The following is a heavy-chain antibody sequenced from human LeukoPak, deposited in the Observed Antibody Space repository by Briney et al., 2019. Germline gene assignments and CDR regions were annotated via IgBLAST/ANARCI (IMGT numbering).Heavy chain of an antibody. CDR1: GFTFSSYA. Sequence: PGRSLRLSCAASGFTFSSYAMHWVRQAPGKGLEWVAVISYDGSNKYYADSVKGRFTISRDNSKNTLYLQMNSLRAEDTAMYYCARVGTYYYDSSGYPADAFDIWGQGTMVTVSS. V-gene: IGHV3-30-3*01. CDR3: ARVGTYYYDSSGYPADAFDI. J-gene: IGHJ3*02. CDR2: ISYDGSNK. D-gene: IGHD3-22*01.